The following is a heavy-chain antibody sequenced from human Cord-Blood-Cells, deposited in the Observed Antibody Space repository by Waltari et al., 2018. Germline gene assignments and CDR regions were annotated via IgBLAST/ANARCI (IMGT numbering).Heavy chain of an antibody. CDR3: ARGRSGYYYPDD. CDR1: GGSFSGYY. J-gene: IGHJ4*02. D-gene: IGHD3-3*01. CDR2: INHSGST. V-gene: IGHV4-34*01. Sequence: QVQLQQWGAGLLKPSETLSLTCAVYGGSFSGYYWSWIRQPPGKGLEWIGEINHSGSTNYNPSLKSRVTISVDTSKNQFSLKLSSVTAADTAVYYCARGRSGYYYPDDWGQGTLVTVSS.